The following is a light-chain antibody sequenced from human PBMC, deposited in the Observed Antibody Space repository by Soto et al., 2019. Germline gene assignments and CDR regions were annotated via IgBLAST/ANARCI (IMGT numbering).Light chain of an antibody. CDR1: KLGDKY. Sequence: SYELTQPPSVSVSPGQTASITCSGDKLGDKYACWYQQKPGQSPVLVIYQDSKRPSGIPGRFSGSNSGNTATLTISGTQAMDEADYYCQAWDSSHSYVFGTGTKLTV. CDR3: QAWDSSHSYV. CDR2: QDS. J-gene: IGLJ1*01. V-gene: IGLV3-1*01.